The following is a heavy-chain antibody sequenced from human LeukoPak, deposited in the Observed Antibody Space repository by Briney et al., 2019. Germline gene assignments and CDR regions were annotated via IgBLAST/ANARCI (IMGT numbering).Heavy chain of an antibody. CDR1: GGSFRGYY. CDR2: ISGSGGST. CDR3: AKDQEQWLVPTCFDY. V-gene: IGHV3-23*01. Sequence: PAETLSLTCAVYGGSFRGYYWSWIRQPPGKGLEWVSAISGSGGSTYYADSVQGRFTISRDNSKNTLYLQMNSLRAEDTAVYYCAKDQEQWLVPTCFDYWGQGTLVTVSS. D-gene: IGHD6-19*01. J-gene: IGHJ4*02.